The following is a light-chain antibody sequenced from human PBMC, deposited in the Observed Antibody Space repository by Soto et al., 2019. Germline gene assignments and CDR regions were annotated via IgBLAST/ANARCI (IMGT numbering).Light chain of an antibody. CDR1: QSVSSN. CDR2: GAS. Sequence: EMVLTQSPATLSVSPGERATLSCRASQSVSSNLAWYQQKPGQAPRRLISGASTRATGIPARFSGSGSGTDFTLTISSLQSEDFAVYYCQHYKNWPYSFGQGTKLEIK. V-gene: IGKV3-15*01. CDR3: QHYKNWPYS. J-gene: IGKJ2*01.